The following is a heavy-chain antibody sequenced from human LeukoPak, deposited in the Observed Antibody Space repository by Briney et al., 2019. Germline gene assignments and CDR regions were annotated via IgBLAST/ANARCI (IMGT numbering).Heavy chain of an antibody. D-gene: IGHD2-2*01. CDR2: INPNTGGT. V-gene: IGHV1-2*06. CDR3: ARDYCSSTSCLIDY. CDR1: GYTFTGYH. Sequence: ASVKVSCKASGYTFTGYHMHWVRQAPGQGLEWMGRINPNTGGTDYAQKFQGRVTMTRDTSISTAYMDLSRLRSDDTAVYYCARDYCSSTSCLIDYWGQGTLATVSS. J-gene: IGHJ4*02.